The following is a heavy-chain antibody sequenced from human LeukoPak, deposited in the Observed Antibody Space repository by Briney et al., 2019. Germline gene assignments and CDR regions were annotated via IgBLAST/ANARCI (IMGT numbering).Heavy chain of an antibody. CDR2: ISSSSSYI. J-gene: IGHJ6*02. CDR1: GFTFSSYS. CDR3: ARDRYGSGSYYNYYYGMDV. D-gene: IGHD3-10*01. V-gene: IGHV3-21*01. Sequence: PGGSLRLSCAASGFTFSSYSMNWVRQAPGKGLEWVSSISSSSSYIYYADSVKGRFTISRDNAKNSLYLQMNSLRAEDTAVYYCARDRYGSGSYYNYYYGMDVWGQGTTVTVSS.